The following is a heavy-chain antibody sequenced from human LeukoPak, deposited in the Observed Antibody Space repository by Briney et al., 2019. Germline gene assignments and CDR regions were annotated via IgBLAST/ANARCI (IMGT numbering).Heavy chain of an antibody. CDR3: AKECATLAGN. V-gene: IGHV3-23*01. J-gene: IGHJ4*02. Sequence: TGGSLRLSCAASGFTFSSYAMSWVRQAPGKGLEWVSAISGSGGSTYYADSVKGRFTNSRDNSKNTLHLEMKRLRAEDTAEFHFAKECATLAGNWGQGTLVTVSS. CDR2: ISGSGGST. CDR1: GFTFSSYA. D-gene: IGHD6-19*01.